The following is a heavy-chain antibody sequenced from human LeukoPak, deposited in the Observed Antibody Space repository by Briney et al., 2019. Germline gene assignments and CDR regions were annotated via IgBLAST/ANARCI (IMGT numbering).Heavy chain of an antibody. D-gene: IGHD2-2*01. CDR2: IRSKAYGGTT. Sequence: GGSLRLSCTASGFTFGDYAMSWVRQAPGKGLEWVGFIRSKAYGGTTEYAASVKGRFTISRDESKSIAYLQMNSLKTEDTAVYYCTRDRDCSSTSCYAPGDYWGQGTLVTVSS. J-gene: IGHJ4*02. CDR1: GFTFGDYA. V-gene: IGHV3-49*04. CDR3: TRDRDCSSTSCYAPGDY.